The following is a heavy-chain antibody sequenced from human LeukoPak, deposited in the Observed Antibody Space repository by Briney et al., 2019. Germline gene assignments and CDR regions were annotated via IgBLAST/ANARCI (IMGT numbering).Heavy chain of an antibody. CDR2: INRNGGST. CDR3: ARVEQQSSALYYYYYYMDV. CDR1: GFTFDDYA. V-gene: IGHV3-20*04. Sequence: PGGSLRLSCAASGFTFDDYAMSWVRQAPGKGLEWVSGINRNGGSTGYADSVKGRFTISRDNAKTSLYLQMNSLRAGDMALYYCARVEQQSSALYYYYYYMDVWGKGTTVTVSS. J-gene: IGHJ6*03. D-gene: IGHD6-13*01.